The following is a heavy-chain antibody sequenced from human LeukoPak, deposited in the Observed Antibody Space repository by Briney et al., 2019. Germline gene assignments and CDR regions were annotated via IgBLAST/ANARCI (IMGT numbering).Heavy chain of an antibody. V-gene: IGHV4-4*09. Sequence: SETLSLTCTVSGGSISSYYWSWIRQPPGKGLEWIGYIYTSGSTNYNPSLKSRVTLSVDTSKNQFSLKLSSVTAADTAVYYCARRSGSSYSDWGQGTLVTVSS. D-gene: IGHD1-26*01. CDR1: GGSISSYY. CDR3: ARRSGSSYSD. CDR2: IYTSGST. J-gene: IGHJ4*02.